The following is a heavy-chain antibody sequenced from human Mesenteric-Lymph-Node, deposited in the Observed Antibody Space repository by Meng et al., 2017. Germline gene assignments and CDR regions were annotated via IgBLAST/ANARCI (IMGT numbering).Heavy chain of an antibody. Sequence: GESLKISCKGSGYSFSSYAMSWVRQAPGKGLEWVSAISGSGGSTYYADSVKGRFTISRDNSKNTLYLQMNSLRAEDTAVYYCARVSGSYSLAPGWGQGTLVTVSS. J-gene: IGHJ4*02. CDR1: GYSFSSYA. CDR3: ARVSGSYSLAPG. CDR2: ISGSGGST. V-gene: IGHV3-23*01. D-gene: IGHD1-26*01.